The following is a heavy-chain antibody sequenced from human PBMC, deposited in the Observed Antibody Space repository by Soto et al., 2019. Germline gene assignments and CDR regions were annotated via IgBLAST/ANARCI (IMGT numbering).Heavy chain of an antibody. CDR3: ARGSFKYYDFWRGYSPGWFDP. V-gene: IGHV4-34*01. CDR1: GGSFSGYD. CDR2: INHSGST. J-gene: IGHJ5*02. Sequence: SETLSLTCAVYGGSFSGYDWSWIRQPPGKGREWIGEINHSGSTNYNPSLKSRVTISVDTSKNQFSLKLSSVTAADTAVYYCARGSFKYYDFWRGYSPGWFDPWRQGTLLTVSS. D-gene: IGHD3-3*01.